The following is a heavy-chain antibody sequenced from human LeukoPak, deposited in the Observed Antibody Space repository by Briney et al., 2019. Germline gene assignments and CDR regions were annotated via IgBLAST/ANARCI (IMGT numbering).Heavy chain of an antibody. CDR3: ARREIAAAGTGDAFDI. V-gene: IGHV5-10-1*01. J-gene: IGHJ3*02. CDR2: IDPSDSYT. D-gene: IGHD6-13*01. Sequence: GASLKISCKGSGYSFTSYWISWVRQVPGKGLEWMGRIDPSDSYTNYSPSFQGHVTISADKSISTAYLQWSSLKASDTAMYYCARREIAAAGTGDAFDIWGQGTMVTVSS. CDR1: GYSFTSYW.